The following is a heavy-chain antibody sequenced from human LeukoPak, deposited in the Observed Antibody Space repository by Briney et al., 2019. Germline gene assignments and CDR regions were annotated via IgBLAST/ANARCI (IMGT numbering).Heavy chain of an antibody. D-gene: IGHD3-10*01. V-gene: IGHV4-39*07. CDR2: IYYSGST. CDR3: ARVSLWFGEPAYYFDY. J-gene: IGHJ4*02. Sequence: PSETLSLTCTVSGGSISSSSYYWGWIRQPPGKGLEWIGSIYYSGSTYYNPSLKSRVTISVDTSKNQFSLKLSSVTAADTAVYYCARVSLWFGEPAYYFDYWGQGTLVTVSS. CDR1: GGSISSSSYY.